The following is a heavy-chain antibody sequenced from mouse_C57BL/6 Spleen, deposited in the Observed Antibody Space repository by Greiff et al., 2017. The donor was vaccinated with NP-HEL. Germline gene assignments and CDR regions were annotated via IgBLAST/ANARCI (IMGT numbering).Heavy chain of an antibody. D-gene: IGHD1-1*01. CDR3: ARGDYGSSYWYFDV. CDR2: INPSSGYT. CDR1: GYTFTSYT. J-gene: IGHJ1*03. V-gene: IGHV1-4*01. Sequence: VQLQQSGAELARPGASVKMSCKASGYTFTSYTMHWVKQRPGQGLEWIGYINPSSGYTKYNQKFKDKATLTADKSSSTAYMQLSSLTSEESAVYCCARGDYGSSYWYFDVWGTGTTVTVSS.